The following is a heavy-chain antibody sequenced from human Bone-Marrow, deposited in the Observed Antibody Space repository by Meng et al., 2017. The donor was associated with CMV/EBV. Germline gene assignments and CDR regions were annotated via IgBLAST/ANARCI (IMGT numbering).Heavy chain of an antibody. Sequence: VKVSCKASGGTFSSYTISWVRQAPGQGLEWMGRIIPILGIANYAQKFQGRVTITADKSTSTAYMELSSLRSEDTAVYYCARGQSGSPPFYYYYYYGMDVWGQGTTVTVSS. V-gene: IGHV1-69*02. D-gene: IGHD2-15*01. CDR1: GGTFSSYT. J-gene: IGHJ6*02. CDR2: IIPILGIA. CDR3: ARGQSGSPPFYYYYYYGMDV.